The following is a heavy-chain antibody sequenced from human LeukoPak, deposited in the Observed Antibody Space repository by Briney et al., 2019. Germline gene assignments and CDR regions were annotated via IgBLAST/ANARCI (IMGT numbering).Heavy chain of an antibody. CDR3: AKDREVAGTIDY. J-gene: IGHJ4*02. CDR2: ISSSSSYI. V-gene: IGHV3-21*04. CDR1: GFTFSSYS. D-gene: IGHD6-19*01. Sequence: GGSLRLSCAASGFTFSSYSMNWVRQAPGKGLEWVSSISSSSSYIYYADSVKGRFTISRDNAKNSLYLQMNSLRAEDTAVYYCAKDREVAGTIDYWGQGTLVTVSS.